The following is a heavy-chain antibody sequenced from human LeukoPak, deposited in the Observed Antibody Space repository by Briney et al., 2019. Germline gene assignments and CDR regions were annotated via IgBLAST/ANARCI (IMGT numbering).Heavy chain of an antibody. D-gene: IGHD3-9*01. CDR1: GGSISSYY. J-gene: IGHJ4*02. Sequence: ASETLSLTCTVSGGSISSYYWSWIRQPPGKGLEWIGSIYHSGSTYYNPSLQGRVTISRDTSKNQFSLKLSSVTAAGTAVYYCARDLRYFSLWGQGTLVTVSS. CDR3: ARDLRYFSL. CDR2: IYHSGST. V-gene: IGHV4-59*12.